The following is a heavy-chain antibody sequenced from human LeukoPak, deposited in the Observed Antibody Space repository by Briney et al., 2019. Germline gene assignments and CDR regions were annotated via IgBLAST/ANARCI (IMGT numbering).Heavy chain of an antibody. V-gene: IGHV3-53*01. J-gene: IGHJ4*02. CDR2: IYSGGST. CDR1: GFTVSSNY. D-gene: IGHD3-22*01. CDR3: ARARTDYYDSSGYYQSDY. Sequence: GGSLRLSCAASGFTVSSNYMSWVRQAPGKGLEWVSVIYSGGSTYYADSVKGRFTISRDNSKNTLYLQMNSLRAEDTAVYYCARARTDYYDSSGYYQSDYWGQGTLVTVSS.